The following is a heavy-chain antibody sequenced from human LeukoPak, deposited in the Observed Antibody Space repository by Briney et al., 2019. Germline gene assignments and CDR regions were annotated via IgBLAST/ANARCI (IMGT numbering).Heavy chain of an antibody. CDR2: ISPNSGGT. CDR3: ARDYYYGSGSPSFDY. V-gene: IGHV1-2*02. CDR1: GGTFSSYA. J-gene: IGHJ4*02. Sequence: ASVKVSCKASGGTFSSYAISWVRQAPGQGLEWMGWISPNSGGTNYTQKFQGRVTMTRDTSITTAYMELSRLRSDDTAVYYCARDYYYGSGSPSFDYWGQGTLVTVSS. D-gene: IGHD3-10*01.